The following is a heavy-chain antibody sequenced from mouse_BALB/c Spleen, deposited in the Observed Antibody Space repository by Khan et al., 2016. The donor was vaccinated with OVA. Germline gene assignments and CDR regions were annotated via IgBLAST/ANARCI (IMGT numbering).Heavy chain of an antibody. D-gene: IGHD2-3*01. J-gene: IGHJ4*01. CDR1: GFSLTNYG. CDR2: IWSDGST. Sequence: QVQLKESGPGLVAPSQSLSITCTVSGFSLTNYGVHWVRQPPGKGLEWLVVIWSDGSTNYNSVLKSRLSISKDNSKSQVFLKMNSLQTDDTAMYYCARWFDGYSSLYAMDYGGQGTSVTVSA. V-gene: IGHV2-6*02. CDR3: ARWFDGYSSLYAMDY.